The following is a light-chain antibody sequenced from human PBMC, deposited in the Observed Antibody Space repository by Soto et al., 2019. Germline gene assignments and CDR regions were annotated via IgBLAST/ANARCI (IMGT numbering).Light chain of an antibody. V-gene: IGKV3-20*01. J-gene: IGKJ5*01. CDR1: QYINTR. CDR3: QQYGGSPIT. CDR2: QTS. Sequence: EVGLTQSPATLSSFPGDRVTLSCRASQYINTRLAWYQHRPGQAPRLLIYQTSIRAAGIPARFSASGSGTDFTLTITRLEPEDFAVYYCQQYGGSPITFGLRTRLEV.